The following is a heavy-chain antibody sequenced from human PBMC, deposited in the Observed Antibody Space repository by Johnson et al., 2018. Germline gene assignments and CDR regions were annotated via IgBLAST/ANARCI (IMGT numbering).Heavy chain of an antibody. Sequence: VQLVESGGGLVQPGGSXRLSCAASGFTFSTYAMHWVRQAPGKGLQYVSAISGNGAYTFYADSVKGRFSISRDNSKNTLYLQMGSLRAEDMAVYYWARGGIKGPHDVYDIWGQGTMVTVSS. J-gene: IGHJ3*02. CDR3: ARGGIKGPHDVYDI. V-gene: IGHV3-64*07. CDR2: ISGNGAYT. D-gene: IGHD1-14*01. CDR1: GFTFSTYA.